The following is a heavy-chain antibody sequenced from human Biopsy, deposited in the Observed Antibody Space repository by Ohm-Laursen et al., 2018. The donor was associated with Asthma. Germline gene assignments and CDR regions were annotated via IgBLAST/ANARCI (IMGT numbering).Heavy chain of an antibody. V-gene: IGHV3-33*01. J-gene: IGHJ4*02. CDR3: ARDFYDSSGYLHFDY. CDR2: IWYDGSNK. D-gene: IGHD3-22*01. CDR1: GFTFSSYG. Sequence: SLRLSCAASGFTFSSYGVHWVRQAPGKGLEWVAVIWYDGSNKYYADSVKGRFTISRGNSKNTLYLQMNSLRAEDTAVYYCARDFYDSSGYLHFDYWGQGTLVTVSS.